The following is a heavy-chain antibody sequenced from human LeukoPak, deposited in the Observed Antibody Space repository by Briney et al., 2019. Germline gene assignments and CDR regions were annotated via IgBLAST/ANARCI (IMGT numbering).Heavy chain of an antibody. J-gene: IGHJ4*02. D-gene: IGHD1-26*01. Sequence: SETLSLTCTVSGGSISSYYWSWIRQPPGKGLEWIGYIYYSGSTNYNPSLKSRVTISVDTSKNQFSLKLSSVTAADTAVYYCARERWEWDFDYWGQGTLVTVSS. CDR2: IYYSGST. V-gene: IGHV4-59*12. CDR3: ARERWEWDFDY. CDR1: GGSISSYY.